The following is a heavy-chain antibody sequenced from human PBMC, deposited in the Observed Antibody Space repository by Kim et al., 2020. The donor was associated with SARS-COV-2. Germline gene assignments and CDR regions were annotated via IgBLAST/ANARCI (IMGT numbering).Heavy chain of an antibody. Sequence: GGSLRLSCAAFGFTFSSHVMHWVRQAPGKGLEWVALISYEGSTQKYTDSVKGRFTVSRDNSKNTLFLQMNSLRPEDTAVYYCARNLMGDTDLGPWGQGTLVTVSS. CDR3: ARNLMGDTDLGP. J-gene: IGHJ5*02. CDR1: GFTFSSHV. V-gene: IGHV3-30*03. CDR2: ISYEGSTQ. D-gene: IGHD1-26*01.